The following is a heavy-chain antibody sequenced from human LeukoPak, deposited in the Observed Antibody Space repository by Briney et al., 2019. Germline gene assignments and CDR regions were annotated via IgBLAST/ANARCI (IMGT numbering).Heavy chain of an antibody. J-gene: IGHJ4*02. Sequence: PGGSLRLSCAASGFTFSSYAMSGVRQAPGKGLEWVSAISGSGGSTYYADSVKGRFTISRDNSKNTLYLQMNSLRAEDTAVYYCAKTRKASGWYLDYWGQGTLVTVSS. CDR1: GFTFSSYA. CDR2: ISGSGGST. V-gene: IGHV3-23*01. CDR3: AKTRKASGWYLDY. D-gene: IGHD6-19*01.